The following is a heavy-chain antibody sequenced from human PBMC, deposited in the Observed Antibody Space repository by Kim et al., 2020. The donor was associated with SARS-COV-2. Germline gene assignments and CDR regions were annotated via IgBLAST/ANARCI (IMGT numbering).Heavy chain of an antibody. D-gene: IGHD1-26*01. CDR2: ISSSSSII. CDR3: ARDQGLSGSYYTVDY. Sequence: GGSLRLSCAASGFTFSSYSMNWVRQAPGKGLERVSYISSSSSIIYYADSVKGRFTISRDNAKNSLYLQMNSLRDEDTAVYYCARDQGLSGSYYTVDYWGQGTLVTVSS. V-gene: IGHV3-48*02. CDR1: GFTFSSYS. J-gene: IGHJ4*01.